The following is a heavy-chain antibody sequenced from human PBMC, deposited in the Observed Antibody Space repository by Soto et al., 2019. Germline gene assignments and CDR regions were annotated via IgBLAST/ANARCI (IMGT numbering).Heavy chain of an antibody. CDR1: GGTFSSYA. V-gene: IGHV1-69*01. D-gene: IGHD5-18*01. J-gene: IGHJ4*02. Sequence: QVQLVQSGAEVKKPGSSVKVSCKASGGTFSSYAISWVRQAPGQGLEWMGGIIPIFGKANYAQKFQGRVSITADESTNTVYMELRSLRSEDTAVYYCARGSADNTAKDNPYDYWGQGTLVTVSS. CDR2: IIPIFGKA. CDR3: ARGSADNTAKDNPYDY.